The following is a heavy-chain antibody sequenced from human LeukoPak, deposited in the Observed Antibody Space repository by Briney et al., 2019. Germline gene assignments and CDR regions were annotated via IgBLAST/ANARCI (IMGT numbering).Heavy chain of an antibody. CDR1: GFTVSANY. V-gene: IGHV3-53*01. J-gene: IGHJ4*02. D-gene: IGHD5-24*01. CDR3: ARGDGYNFFDY. Sequence: GGSLRLSCAASGFTVSANYMSWVRQAPGMGLEWVSVLYSDGSTYYADSVKGRFTVSRDNSKNTLYLQMTSLRAEDSAVYYCARGDGYNFFDYWGQGTLVTVSS. CDR2: LYSDGST.